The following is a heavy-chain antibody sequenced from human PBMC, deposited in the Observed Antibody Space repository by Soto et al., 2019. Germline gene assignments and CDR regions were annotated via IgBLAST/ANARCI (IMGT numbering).Heavy chain of an antibody. V-gene: IGHV3-74*01. CDR1: GFTFNTHW. CDR3: ARGGAMGVDY. CDR2: IYFYGITT. D-gene: IGHD1-26*01. Sequence: EVQLVESGGGVVQPGGALRLSCTASGFTFNTHWMHWVRQAPGKGLVWVSRIYFYGITTNYADSVKGRLTVSRDNAKNTVYLHVNPLRDEDTAVYYCARGGAMGVDYWGQGTLVTVS. J-gene: IGHJ4*02.